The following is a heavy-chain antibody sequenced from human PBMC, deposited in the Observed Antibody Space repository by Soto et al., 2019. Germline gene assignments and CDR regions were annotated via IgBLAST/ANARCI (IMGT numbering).Heavy chain of an antibody. J-gene: IGHJ4*02. D-gene: IGHD3-22*01. V-gene: IGHV4-30-4*01. Sequence: PSETLSLTCTVSGGSISIYDYYWSWIRQPPGKGLEWIGYIYYSGSTDYNPSLKRRTSISVDTSKNEFSLRLNSVTVADTAVYYCARAYWYDNSGNSFNYWGQGTLVTVAS. CDR1: GGSISIYDYY. CDR3: ARAYWYDNSGNSFNY. CDR2: IYYSGST.